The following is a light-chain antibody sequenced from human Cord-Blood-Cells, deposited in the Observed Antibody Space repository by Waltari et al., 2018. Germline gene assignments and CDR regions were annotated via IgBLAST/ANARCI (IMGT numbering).Light chain of an antibody. CDR2: DVS. V-gene: IGLV2-11*01. J-gene: IGLJ1*01. Sequence: QYALTQPRLVSGSSGQPSDLPCTGTSSDVGGYTYVYCYQQHPGKAPTIMIYDVSRWPSRIPCRFSGFKAGNTASLTISGVRAEDDADYCCCSYAGSYTFVCGTETRVTVL. CDR1: SSDVGGYTY. CDR3: CSYAGSYTFV.